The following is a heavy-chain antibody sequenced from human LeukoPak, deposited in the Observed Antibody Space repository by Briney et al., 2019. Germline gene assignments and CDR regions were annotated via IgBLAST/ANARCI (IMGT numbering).Heavy chain of an antibody. J-gene: IGHJ4*02. CDR2: INAGNGNT. V-gene: IGHV1-3*01. CDR1: GYTFTSYA. Sequence: ASVKVSCKASGYTFTSYAMHWVRQAPGQRLEWMGWINAGNGNTKYSQKFQGRVTITRDTSASTAYVELSSLRSEDTAVYYCARSSHCSSTSCYDYWGQGTLVTVSS. CDR3: ARSSHCSSTSCYDY. D-gene: IGHD2-2*01.